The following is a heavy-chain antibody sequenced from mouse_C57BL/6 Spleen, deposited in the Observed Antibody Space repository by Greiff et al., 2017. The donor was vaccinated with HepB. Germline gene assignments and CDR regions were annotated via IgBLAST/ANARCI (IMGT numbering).Heavy chain of an antibody. D-gene: IGHD3-2*02. V-gene: IGHV1-80*01. J-gene: IGHJ2*01. Sequence: QVHVKQSGAELVKPGASVKISCKASGYAFSSYWMNWVKQRPGKGLEWIGQIYPGDGDTNYNGKFKGKATLTADKSSSTAYMQLSSLTSEDSAVYFCARWNGAQASDYWGQGTTLTVSS. CDR2: IYPGDGDT. CDR3: ARWNGAQASDY. CDR1: GYAFSSYW.